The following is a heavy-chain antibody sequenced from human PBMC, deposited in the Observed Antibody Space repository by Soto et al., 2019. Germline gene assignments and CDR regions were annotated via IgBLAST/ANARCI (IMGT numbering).Heavy chain of an antibody. J-gene: IGHJ4*02. CDR1: GGSISSGGYY. V-gene: IGHV4-31*03. D-gene: IGHD3-3*01. CDR2: IYYSGST. CDR3: ARENYDSLSGSFDY. Sequence: SETLSLTCTVSGGSISSGGYYWSWIRQHPGKGLEWIGYIYYSGSTYYNPSLKSRVTISVDTSKNQFSLKLSSVTAADTAVYYCARENYDSLSGSFDYWGQGTLVTVSS.